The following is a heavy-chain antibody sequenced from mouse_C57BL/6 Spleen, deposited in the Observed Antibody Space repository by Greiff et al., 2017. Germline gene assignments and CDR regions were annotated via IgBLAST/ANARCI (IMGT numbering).Heavy chain of an antibody. Sequence: EVQLQESGPELVKPGDSVKISCKASGYSFTGYFMNWVMQSHGKSLEWIGRINPYNGDTFYNQKFKGKATLTVDKSSSTAHMELRSLTSEDSAVYYCARSRGYGYDGGYYFDYWGQGTTLTVSS. CDR1: GYSFTGYF. CDR3: ARSRGYGYDGGYYFDY. J-gene: IGHJ2*01. D-gene: IGHD2-2*01. CDR2: INPYNGDT. V-gene: IGHV1-20*01.